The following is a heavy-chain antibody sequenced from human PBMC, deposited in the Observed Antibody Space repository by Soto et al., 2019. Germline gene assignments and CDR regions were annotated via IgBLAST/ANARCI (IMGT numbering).Heavy chain of an antibody. D-gene: IGHD6-13*01. CDR3: AKDGTYSSSWPYYIDH. CDR1: GFTFSTYT. CDR2: ISGSGDHT. J-gene: IGHJ4*02. Sequence: EVQLLESGGGLVQPGGSMRLSCAASGFTFSTYTMTWLRQAPGKGLEWVSSISGSGDHTYYADSVKGRLIVSRDNSKNTLYLQMNNLRAEDTALYYCAKDGTYSSSWPYYIDHWGQGTLVTVSS. V-gene: IGHV3-23*01.